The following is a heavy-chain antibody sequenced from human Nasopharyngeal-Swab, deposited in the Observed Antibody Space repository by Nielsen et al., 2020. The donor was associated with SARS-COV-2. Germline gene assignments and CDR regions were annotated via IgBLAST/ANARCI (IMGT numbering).Heavy chain of an antibody. CDR2: LVNRYTE. J-gene: IGHJ4*02. Sequence: GGSLRLSCAASGFTVSSNYMSWVRQAPGKGLEWIGQILVNRYTEYHPSVRGRITVYADTSENSFSLRLNSVTAADTAVYYCARLDPFGSEDKWGQGTLVTVSS. CDR3: ARLDPFGSEDK. V-gene: IGHV3-53*01. CDR1: GFTVSSNY. D-gene: IGHD3-3*01.